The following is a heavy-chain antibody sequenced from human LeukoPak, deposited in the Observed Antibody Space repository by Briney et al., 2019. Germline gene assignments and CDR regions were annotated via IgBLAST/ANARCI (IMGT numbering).Heavy chain of an antibody. J-gene: IGHJ4*02. D-gene: IGHD3-22*01. CDR1: GGTFSSYA. Sequence: SVKVSCKASGGTFSSYAISWVRQAPGQGLEWMGGIIPIFGTANYAQKFQGRVTITADKSTSTAYMELSSLRSEDTAVYYCARVYYYDSSGYYYVFGLNDYWGQGTLVTVSS. CDR2: IIPIFGTA. CDR3: ARVYYYDSSGYYYVFGLNDY. V-gene: IGHV1-69*06.